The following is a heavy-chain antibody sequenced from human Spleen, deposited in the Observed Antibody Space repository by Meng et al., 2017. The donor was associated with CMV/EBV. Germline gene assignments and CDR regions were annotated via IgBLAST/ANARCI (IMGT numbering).Heavy chain of an antibody. D-gene: IGHD2-2*01. CDR3: ARDGKTSWSYFYGMDV. CDR1: GGSISSYY. CDR2: IYYSGST. Sequence: SETLSLTCTVSGGSISSYYWSWIRQPPGKGLEWIGYIYYSGSTNYNPSLKSRVTISVDTSKNQFSLKLSSVTAADTAVYYCARDGKTSWSYFYGMDVWGQGTTVTVSS. J-gene: IGHJ6*02. V-gene: IGHV4-59*01.